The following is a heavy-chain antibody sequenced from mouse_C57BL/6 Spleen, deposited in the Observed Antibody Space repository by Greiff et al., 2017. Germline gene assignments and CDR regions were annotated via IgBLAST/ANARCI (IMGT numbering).Heavy chain of an antibody. Sequence: EVMLVESGGGLVKPGGSLKLSCAASGFTFSDYGMHWVHQAPEKGLEWVAYISSGSSTIYYADTVKGRFTISRDNAKNTLFLQMTSLRSEDTAMYYCARVVATGRYYYAMDYWGQGTSVTVSS. J-gene: IGHJ4*01. V-gene: IGHV5-17*01. CDR3: ARVVATGRYYYAMDY. CDR1: GFTFSDYG. CDR2: ISSGSSTI. D-gene: IGHD1-1*01.